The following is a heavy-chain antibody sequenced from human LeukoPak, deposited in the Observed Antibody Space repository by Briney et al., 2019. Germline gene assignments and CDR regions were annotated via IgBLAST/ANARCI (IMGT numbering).Heavy chain of an antibody. CDR2: IYYSGST. Sequence: SETLSLTCTVSGGSISSYYWSWIRQPPGKGLGWIGYIYYSGSTNYNPSLKSRVTISVDTSKNQFSLKLSSVTAADTAVYYCARNQLELPYYYYYMDVWGKGTTVTVSS. V-gene: IGHV4-59*12. D-gene: IGHD1-1*01. J-gene: IGHJ6*03. CDR1: GGSISSYY. CDR3: ARNQLELPYYYYYMDV.